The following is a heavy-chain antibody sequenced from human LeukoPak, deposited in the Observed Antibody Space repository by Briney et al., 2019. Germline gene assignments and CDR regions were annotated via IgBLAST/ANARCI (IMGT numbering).Heavy chain of an antibody. CDR2: IYYSGRT. CDR1: GDSVSRSDSY. J-gene: IGHJ4*02. V-gene: IGHV4-39*01. D-gene: IGHD3-22*01. Sequence: SETLSLTCSVSGDSVSRSDSYWDWIRQPPGKGLEWIGTIYYSGRTYYSPSLKSRVTMSVDPSNNQFSLNLRSVTAADTAVYYCARIPYYDSSGYYVYYFDYWGQGTLVTVSS. CDR3: ARIPYYDSSGYYVYYFDY.